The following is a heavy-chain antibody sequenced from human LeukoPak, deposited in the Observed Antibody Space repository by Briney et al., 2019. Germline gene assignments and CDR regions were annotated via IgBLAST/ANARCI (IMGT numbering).Heavy chain of an antibody. CDR2: ISAYNGNT. V-gene: IGHV1-18*01. CDR3: ARDNYDSSGYPFDY. CDR1: GYTFTSYG. D-gene: IGHD3-22*01. J-gene: IGHJ4*02. Sequence: ASVKVSCKASGYTFTSYGISWVRQAPGHGLEWMGWISAYNGNTNYAQKLQGRVTMTTDTSTSTAYMVLRSLRSDDTAVYYCARDNYDSSGYPFDYWGQGTLVTVSS.